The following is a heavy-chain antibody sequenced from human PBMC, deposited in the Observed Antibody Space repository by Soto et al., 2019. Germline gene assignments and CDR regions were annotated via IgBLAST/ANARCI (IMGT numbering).Heavy chain of an antibody. Sequence: GASVKVSCKASGGTFSSYAISWVRQAPGQGLEWMGGIIPIFGTANYAQKFQGRVTITADKSTSTAYMELSSLRSEDTAVYYCAGTYYDILTGPPGHYYGMDVCGQGTTVTVSS. CDR3: AGTYYDILTGPPGHYYGMDV. J-gene: IGHJ6*02. V-gene: IGHV1-69*06. D-gene: IGHD3-9*01. CDR1: GGTFSSYA. CDR2: IIPIFGTA.